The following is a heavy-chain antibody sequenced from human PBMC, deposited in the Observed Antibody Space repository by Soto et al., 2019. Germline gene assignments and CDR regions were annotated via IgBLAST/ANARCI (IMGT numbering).Heavy chain of an antibody. CDR3: ARDRRGRADGFIYYYGMEV. V-gene: IGHV4-4*07. Sequence: VQLQESGPGLVKPSETLSLSCDVSGASLLSSYWSWVRQPAGKGLEWIGHIFDAATAIYNPSFESRVSISLDAAKNQVSLKLTSVTAADTAIYYCARDRRGRADGFIYYYGMEVWGQGTSVTVSS. J-gene: IGHJ6*02. CDR1: GASLLSSY. CDR2: IFDAATA. D-gene: IGHD6-13*01.